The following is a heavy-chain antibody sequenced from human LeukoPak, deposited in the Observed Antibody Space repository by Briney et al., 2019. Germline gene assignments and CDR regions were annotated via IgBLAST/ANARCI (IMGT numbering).Heavy chain of an antibody. CDR1: GFTFSSYA. V-gene: IGHV3-23*01. Sequence: GGSLRLSCAASGFTFSSYAMSWVRQAPGKGLEWVSAISGSGGSTYYADSVKGRFTISRDDSKSTLYLQMNSLRAEDTAVYYCAKVGGYSGYDLSYWGQGTLVTVSS. CDR3: AKVGGYSGYDLSY. D-gene: IGHD5-12*01. J-gene: IGHJ4*02. CDR2: ISGSGGST.